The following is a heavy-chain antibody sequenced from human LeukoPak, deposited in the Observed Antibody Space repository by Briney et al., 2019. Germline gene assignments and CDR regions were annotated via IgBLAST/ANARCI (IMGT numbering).Heavy chain of an antibody. CDR1: GFTLSSYS. Sequence: TGGSLRLSCAASGFTLSSYSMNWVRQAPGKGLEWVSSISSSSSYKYYADSVKGRFTISRDNAKNSLYLQMNSLRAEDTAVYYCARERKIAANWFDPWGQGTLVTVSS. CDR3: ARERKIAANWFDP. J-gene: IGHJ5*02. CDR2: ISSSSSYK. V-gene: IGHV3-21*01. D-gene: IGHD6-13*01.